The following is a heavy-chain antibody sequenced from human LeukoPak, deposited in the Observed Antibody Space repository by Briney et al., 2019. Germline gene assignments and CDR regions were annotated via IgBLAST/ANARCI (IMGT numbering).Heavy chain of an antibody. J-gene: IGHJ4*02. CDR1: GFSVSSNS. D-gene: IGHD4/OR15-4a*01. CDR2: IYSGTT. CDR3: ARRAGAYSHPYDY. Sequence: GGSLRLSCAASGFSVSSNSMSWVRQAPGKGLEWVSFIYSGTTHYSDSVKGRFTISRDNSKNTLYLQMNSLRAEDTAVYYCARRAGAYSHPYDYWGQGTLVTVSS. V-gene: IGHV3-53*01.